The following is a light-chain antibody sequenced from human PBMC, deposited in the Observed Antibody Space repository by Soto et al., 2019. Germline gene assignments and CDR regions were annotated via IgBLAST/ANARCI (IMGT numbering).Light chain of an antibody. CDR1: QGISNW. J-gene: IGKJ4*01. V-gene: IGKV1-12*01. CDR2: TGS. Sequence: DIQMAQSPSSVSASVGDRVSITCRGSQGISNWLAWYQQKPGRAPKRLIYTGSSLQSGVPSKFSGNGSGTDLTLTISSPQPQDVATYYCQQANSFPLTFRGGTKVEIK. CDR3: QQANSFPLT.